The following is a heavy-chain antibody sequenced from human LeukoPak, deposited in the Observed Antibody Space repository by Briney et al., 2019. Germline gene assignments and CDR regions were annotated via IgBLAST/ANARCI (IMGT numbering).Heavy chain of an antibody. Sequence: PGRSLRLSCAASGFTFSSYGVHWVRQAPGKGLEWVAVISYDGSNKYYADSVKGRFTISRDNSKNTLYLQMNSLRAEDTAVYYCAKDRYSSGLYFDYWGQGTLVTVPS. V-gene: IGHV3-30*18. CDR2: ISYDGSNK. CDR1: GFTFSSYG. D-gene: IGHD6-19*01. J-gene: IGHJ4*02. CDR3: AKDRYSSGLYFDY.